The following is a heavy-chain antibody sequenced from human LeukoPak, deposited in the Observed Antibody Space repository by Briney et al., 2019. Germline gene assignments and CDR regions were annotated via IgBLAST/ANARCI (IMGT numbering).Heavy chain of an antibody. Sequence: ASVKVSCKASGYTFTSYFMHWVRQAPGQGLEWMGIINPSGGSTSYAQKFQGRVTMTRDTSTSTVYMELSSLRSEDTAVYYCARGSGGTPHYDFWSGNYYYYYMDVWGKGTTVTVSS. CDR2: INPSGGST. J-gene: IGHJ6*03. V-gene: IGHV1-46*01. D-gene: IGHD3-3*01. CDR3: ARGSGGTPHYDFWSGNYYYYYMDV. CDR1: GYTFTSYF.